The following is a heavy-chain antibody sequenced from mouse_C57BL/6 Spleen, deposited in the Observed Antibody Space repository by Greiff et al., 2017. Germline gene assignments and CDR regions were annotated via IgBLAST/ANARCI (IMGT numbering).Heavy chain of an antibody. J-gene: IGHJ2*01. V-gene: IGHV14-3*01. Sequence: EVQLQQSVAELVRPGASVKLSCTASGFNIQNTYMHWVKQRPEQGLEWIGRIDPANGNTKYAPKFQGKATITADTSSNTAYLQLSSLTSEDTAIYYCARSGYDYDYFDYWGQGTTLTVSS. CDR1: GFNIQNTY. CDR2: IDPANGNT. CDR3: ARSGYDYDYFDY. D-gene: IGHD2-4*01.